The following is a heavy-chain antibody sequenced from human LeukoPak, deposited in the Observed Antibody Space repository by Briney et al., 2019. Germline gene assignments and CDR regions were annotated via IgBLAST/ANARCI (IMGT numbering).Heavy chain of an antibody. D-gene: IGHD3-3*01. J-gene: IGHJ3*01. V-gene: IGHV5-51*01. CDR3: ARPGTTKTIQMGDAFDV. Sequence: GESLKISCKASGYTYSYYWIGWVRQKPGEGLEWMGIAYAGGTEARYSPSFQGQVTISVDKSITTAYLEWDSLKASDTAMYYCARPGTTKTIQMGDAFDVWGQGTMVVVSS. CDR2: AYAGGTEA. CDR1: GYTYSYYW.